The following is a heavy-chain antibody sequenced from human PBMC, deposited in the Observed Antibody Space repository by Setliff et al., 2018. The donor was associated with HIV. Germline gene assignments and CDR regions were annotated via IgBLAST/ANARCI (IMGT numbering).Heavy chain of an antibody. CDR3: ALSSGSYYNALDN. J-gene: IGHJ4*02. Sequence: SETLSLTCTVSGGSISSSSYYWGWICQPLGKGLEWIGSMYYSGSTYYNPSLKSRVTISVDTSKNQFSLKLSSVTAADTAVYYCALSSGSYYNALDNWGQGTLVTVSS. CDR1: GGSISSSSYY. V-gene: IGHV4-39*01. CDR2: MYYSGST. D-gene: IGHD3-10*01.